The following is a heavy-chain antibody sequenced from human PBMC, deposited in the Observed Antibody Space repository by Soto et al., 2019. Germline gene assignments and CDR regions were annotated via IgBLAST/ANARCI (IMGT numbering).Heavy chain of an antibody. D-gene: IGHD3-22*01. CDR2: ISHSGNT. V-gene: IGHV4-59*11. CDR1: GGSISSHY. CDR3: ARQNYYNTTGYYYAFDY. J-gene: IGHJ4*02. Sequence: PSETLSLTCTVSGGSISSHYWSWLRQPPGKGLEWIGCISHSGNTNYNPSLKSRVTISVDTSKNHFSLKLSSVTAADTAMYYCARQNYYNTTGYYYAFDYWGQGALVTVSS.